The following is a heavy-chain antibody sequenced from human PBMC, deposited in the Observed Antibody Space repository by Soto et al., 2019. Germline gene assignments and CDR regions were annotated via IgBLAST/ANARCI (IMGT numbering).Heavy chain of an antibody. Sequence: ASVKVSCKASGYTFTSYGISWVRQAPGQGLEWMGWISAYNGNTNYAQKLQGRVTMTTDTSTSTAYMELRSLRSDDTAVCYCARDATYDFWSGYFDYWGQGTLVTVSS. CDR2: ISAYNGNT. J-gene: IGHJ4*02. V-gene: IGHV1-18*01. CDR1: GYTFTSYG. D-gene: IGHD3-3*01. CDR3: ARDATYDFWSGYFDY.